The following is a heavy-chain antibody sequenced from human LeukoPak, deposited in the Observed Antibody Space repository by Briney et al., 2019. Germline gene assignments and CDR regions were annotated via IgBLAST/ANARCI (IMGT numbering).Heavy chain of an antibody. Sequence: SETLSLTCTVSGDSISGYYWSWIRQPPGKRLEWIGNIYYSGTTNYNPSLKSRVTMSVDTSKNQFSLKLSSVTAADTAVYYCARRMIEYWYFDLWGRGTLVTVSS. V-gene: IGHV4-59*12. CDR3: ARRMIEYWYFDL. CDR1: GDSISGYY. D-gene: IGHD3-22*01. J-gene: IGHJ2*01. CDR2: IYYSGTT.